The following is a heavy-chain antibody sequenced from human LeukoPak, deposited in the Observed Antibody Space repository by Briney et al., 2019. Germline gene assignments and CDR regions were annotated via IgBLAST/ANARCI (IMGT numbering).Heavy chain of an antibody. CDR3: TTGPNYIFGVVITYYFDY. Sequence: PGGSLRLSCAASGFTFSAYAMSWGPQAPGKGRGWVGRIKGKMDRGTTDYPAPVKGRFTISRDDSKNTLYLQMNSLKTEDTAVYYCTTGPNYIFGVVITYYFDYWGQGTLVTVSS. V-gene: IGHV3-15*01. J-gene: IGHJ4*02. CDR1: GFTFSAYA. D-gene: IGHD3-3*02. CDR2: IKGKMDRGTT.